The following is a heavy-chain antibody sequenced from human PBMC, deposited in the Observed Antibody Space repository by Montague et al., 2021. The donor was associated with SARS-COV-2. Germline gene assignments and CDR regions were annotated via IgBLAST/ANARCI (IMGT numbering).Heavy chain of an antibody. J-gene: IGHJ6*02. CDR3: ARSVQFAYGLDV. Sequence: SETLSLTCTVSGGSISGYYWSWIRQPPRKGLEWIGYIYYSGSTKYNPFLESRVTVSVDRSKNQVSLTLSSVTAAGTAVYYCARSVQFAYGLDVWGQGTTVTISS. CDR2: IYYSGST. CDR1: GGSISGYY. D-gene: IGHD3-16*01. V-gene: IGHV4-59*01.